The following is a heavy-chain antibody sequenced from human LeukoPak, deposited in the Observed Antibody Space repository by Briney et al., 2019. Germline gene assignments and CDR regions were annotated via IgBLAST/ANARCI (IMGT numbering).Heavy chain of an antibody. CDR2: IFYSGST. CDR1: GDSIGSSSYY. Sequence: SETLSLTCNVSGDSIGSSSYYWGWIRQTPEKGLEWIGSIFYSGSTYYTPSLKSRVTMSLDTSKNQFSLRLTSVTAADTAVYYCARQVAIVEPTDPNWFDSWGQGTLVTVSS. J-gene: IGHJ5*01. V-gene: IGHV4-39*07. CDR3: ARQVAIVEPTDPNWFDS. D-gene: IGHD1-26*01.